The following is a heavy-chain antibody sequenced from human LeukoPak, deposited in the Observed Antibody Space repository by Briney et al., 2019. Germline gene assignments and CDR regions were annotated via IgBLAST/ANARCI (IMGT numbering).Heavy chain of an antibody. CDR2: INHSGST. CDR1: GGSFSGYY. D-gene: IGHD3-10*01. Sequence: SETLSLTCAVYGGSFSGYYCSWIRQPPGKGLEWIGEINHSGSTNYNPSLKSRVTISVDTSKNQFSLKLSSVTAADTAVYYCARGRGWFGELRKRWFDPWGQGTLVTVSS. V-gene: IGHV4-34*01. CDR3: ARGRGWFGELRKRWFDP. J-gene: IGHJ5*02.